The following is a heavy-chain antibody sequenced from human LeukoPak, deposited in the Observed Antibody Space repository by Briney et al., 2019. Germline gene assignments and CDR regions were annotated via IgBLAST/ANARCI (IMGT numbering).Heavy chain of an antibody. CDR1: GFTFSSYL. CDR2: INSDGSST. Sequence: GGSLRLSCAASGFTFSSYLMHWVRQAPGKGLVWVSRINSDGSSTAYADSVKGRFTISRDNTKNTLYLQMNSLRAEDTAVYYCARGTGHSSGWYGGSYYYSYGMDVWGQGTTVTVSS. J-gene: IGHJ6*02. V-gene: IGHV3-74*03. D-gene: IGHD6-19*01. CDR3: ARGTGHSSGWYGGSYYYSYGMDV.